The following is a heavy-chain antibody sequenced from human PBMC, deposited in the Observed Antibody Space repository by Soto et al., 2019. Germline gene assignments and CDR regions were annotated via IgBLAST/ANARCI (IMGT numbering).Heavy chain of an antibody. CDR1: GGSISSYY. J-gene: IGHJ4*02. D-gene: IGHD3-10*01. Sequence: SETLSLTCTVSGGSISSYYWSWIRQPPGKGLEWIGYIYYSGSTNYNPSLKSRVTISVDTSKNQFSLKLSSVTAADTAVYYCARDRGGEYYYGSGSYFWLDYWGQGTLVTVSS. CDR2: IYYSGST. V-gene: IGHV4-59*01. CDR3: ARDRGGEYYYGSGSYFWLDY.